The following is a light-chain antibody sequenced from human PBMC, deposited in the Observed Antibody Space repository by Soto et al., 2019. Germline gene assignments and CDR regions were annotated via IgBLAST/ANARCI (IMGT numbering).Light chain of an antibody. CDR2: RNN. CDR3: AAWDDSLRGYV. CDR1: SSNIGDNY. J-gene: IGLJ1*01. Sequence: QSALTQPPSASGTPGQKVTISCSGSSSNIGDNYVYWHQQLPGTAPKLLIYRNNQRPSGVPDRFSGSKSGTSASLAISGLRSEDEADYYCAAWDDSLRGYVFGPGTKVTVL. V-gene: IGLV1-47*01.